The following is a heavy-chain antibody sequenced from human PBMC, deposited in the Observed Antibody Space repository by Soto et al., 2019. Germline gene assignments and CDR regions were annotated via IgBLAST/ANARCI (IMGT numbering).Heavy chain of an antibody. Sequence: ASVKVSCKASGYTFTSYGISWVRQAPGQGLEWMGWISAYNGNTNYAQKLQGRVTMTTDTSTSTAYVELRSLRSDDTAVYYCARYGIEQLLHCYDYYSNDIEGKGSTGSVSS. CDR2: ISAYNGNT. D-gene: IGHD4-4*01. CDR1: GYTFTSYG. J-gene: IGHJ6*03. V-gene: IGHV1-18*01. CDR3: ARYGIEQLLHCYDYYSNDI.